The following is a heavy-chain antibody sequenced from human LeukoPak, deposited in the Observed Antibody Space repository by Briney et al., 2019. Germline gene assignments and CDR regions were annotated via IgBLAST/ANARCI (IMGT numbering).Heavy chain of an antibody. J-gene: IGHJ3*02. D-gene: IGHD3-9*01. V-gene: IGHV5-10-1*01. CDR1: GYSFTSYW. CDR2: IDPSDSYT. CDR3: ARHVSDILTGHAFDI. Sequence: GGSLRISCKGSGYSFTSYWISWVRQMPGKGLEWMGRIDPSDSYTNYSPSFQGHVTISADKSISTAYLQWSSLKASDTAMYYCARHVSDILTGHAFDIWGQGTMVTVSS.